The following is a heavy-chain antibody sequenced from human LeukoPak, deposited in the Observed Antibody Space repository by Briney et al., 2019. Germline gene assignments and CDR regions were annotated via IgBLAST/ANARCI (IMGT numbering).Heavy chain of an antibody. CDR2: ISWDGGST. CDR3: AKDRAWRYSSGWLPN. D-gene: IGHD6-19*01. J-gene: IGHJ4*02. CDR1: GFTFDDYT. Sequence: PGGSLRLSCAASGFTFDDYTMHWVRQAPGKGLEWVSLISWDGGSTYYADSVKGRFTISRDNSKNSLYLQMNSLRTEDTALYYCAKDRAWRYSSGWLPNWGQGTLVTVSS. V-gene: IGHV3-43*01.